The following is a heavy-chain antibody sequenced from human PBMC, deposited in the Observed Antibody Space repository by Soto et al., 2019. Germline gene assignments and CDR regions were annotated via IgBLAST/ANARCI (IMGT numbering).Heavy chain of an antibody. CDR2: ISGSGGST. D-gene: IGHD6-19*01. CDR1: GFTFSSYA. Sequence: EVQLLESGGGSVQPGGSLRLSCAASGFTFSSYAMSWVRQAPGKGLEWVSAISGSGGSTNYADSVEGRFTISRDNSKNTPYPQMSSLRAEDTAVYYRAKAGGIAVPGTHLDYWGQGTLVTVSS. J-gene: IGHJ4*02. CDR3: AKAGGIAVPGTHLDY. V-gene: IGHV3-23*01.